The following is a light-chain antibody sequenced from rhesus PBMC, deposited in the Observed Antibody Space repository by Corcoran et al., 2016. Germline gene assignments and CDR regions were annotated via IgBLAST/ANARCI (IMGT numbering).Light chain of an antibody. Sequence: QSAPTQPPSVSGSPGQSVTVSCTGTSSDVGGYKYVSWFQKHPGKAPKLLIYDVNERPSGVSDRFSGSRSGNTASLTISGLQAEDEADYYRCSYTTSSTYIFGTGTKLTVL. CDR2: DVN. CDR3: CSYTTSSTYI. CDR1: SSDVGGYKY. J-gene: IGLJ6*01. V-gene: IGLV2S7*01.